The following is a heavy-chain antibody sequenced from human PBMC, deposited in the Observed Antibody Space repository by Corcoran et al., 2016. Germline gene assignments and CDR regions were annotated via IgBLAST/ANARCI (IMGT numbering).Heavy chain of an antibody. CDR2: ISPSGDTL. CDR3: ARRGSGRYFDL. CDR1: GFTFSDYY. V-gene: IGHV3-11*01. Sequence: QVQLVESGGDLVKPGGSLRLSCAASGFTFSDYYMSWIRQAPGKGLEWVSHISPSGDTLYYANSVKGRCTSSRDNAKNSFYLQMNSLRAEDTAVFYCARRGSGRYFDLWGRGTLVTVSS. J-gene: IGHJ2*01.